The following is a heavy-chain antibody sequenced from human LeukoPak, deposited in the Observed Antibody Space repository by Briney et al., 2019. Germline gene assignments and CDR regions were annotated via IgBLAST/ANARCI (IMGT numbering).Heavy chain of an antibody. CDR3: ARESRSQRYNWFDP. V-gene: IGHV4-59*01. D-gene: IGHD1-26*01. CDR2: VYDSAST. J-gene: IGHJ5*02. Sequence: SETLSLTCTVSGDSISGYYWSWIRQPPGKGLEWIGYVYDSASTNYNPPLKSRVTISEDTSKNQFSLKLTSVTAADTAVYYCARESRSQRYNWFDPWGQGTLVTVSS. CDR1: GDSISGYY.